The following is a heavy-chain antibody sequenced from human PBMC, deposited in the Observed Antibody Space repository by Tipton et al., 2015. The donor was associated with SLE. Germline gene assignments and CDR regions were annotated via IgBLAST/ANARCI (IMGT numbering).Heavy chain of an antibody. Sequence: TLSLTWTVSGGSISSGSYYWSWIRQPAGKGLEWIGRIYTSGSTNYNPSLKSRVTISVDTSKNQFSLKLSSVTAADTAVYYCARSFDAFDIWGQGTMVTVSS. CDR1: GGSISSGSYY. J-gene: IGHJ3*02. CDR2: IYTSGST. CDR3: ARSFDAFDI. V-gene: IGHV4-61*02.